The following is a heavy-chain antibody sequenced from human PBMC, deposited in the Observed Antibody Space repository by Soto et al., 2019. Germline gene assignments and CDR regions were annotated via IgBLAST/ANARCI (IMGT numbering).Heavy chain of an antibody. CDR1: GGSISSGGYS. J-gene: IGHJ5*02. V-gene: IGHV4-30-2*01. Sequence: PSETLSLTGAVSGGSISSGGYSWSWIRQPPGKGLEWIGYIYHSGSTYYNPSLKSRVTISVDRSKNQFSLKLSSVTAADTAVYYCARDREPNWFDPWGQGTLVTVSS. CDR2: IYHSGST. CDR3: ARDREPNWFDP.